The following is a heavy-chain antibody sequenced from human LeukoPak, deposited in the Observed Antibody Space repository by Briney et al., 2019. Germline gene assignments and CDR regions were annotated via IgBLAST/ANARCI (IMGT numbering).Heavy chain of an antibody. V-gene: IGHV1-8*01. J-gene: IGHJ4*02. D-gene: IGHD3-10*01. Sequence: ASVKVSCKASGYTFTSYDINWVRQATGQGLEWMGWMNPNSGNTGYAQKFQGRVTITADKSTSTAYMELSSLRSEDTAVYYCASGQLWFGELDYWGQGTLVTVSS. CDR2: MNPNSGNT. CDR3: ASGQLWFGELDY. CDR1: GYTFTSYD.